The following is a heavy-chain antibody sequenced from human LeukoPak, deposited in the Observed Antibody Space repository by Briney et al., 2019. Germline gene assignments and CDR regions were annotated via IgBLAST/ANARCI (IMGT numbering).Heavy chain of an antibody. CDR2: IYYSGST. D-gene: IGHD3-9*01. CDR3: ARDRSPGYDILAGYYTGAFDI. V-gene: IGHV4-59*01. Sequence: PSQTLSLTCTVSGGSISSYYWSWIRQPPGKGLEWMGYIYYSGSTNHNPSLKGRVTISVHTSKDQFSLKMSSLTAADTAVYYCARDRSPGYDILAGYYTGAFDIWGQGTMVTVSS. J-gene: IGHJ3*02. CDR1: GGSISSYY.